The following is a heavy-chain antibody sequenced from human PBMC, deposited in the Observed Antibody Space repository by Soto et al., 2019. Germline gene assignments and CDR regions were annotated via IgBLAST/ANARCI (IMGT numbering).Heavy chain of an antibody. Sequence: SETLSLTCSVSAGSISTYHWSWIRQPAGKGLEWIGRIYYTGSTDYNPSLKSRVTMSVDTSKNQLSLKVSSVTAADTDVYYCARDCSGGECYPASFDYWGQGTLVTVSS. CDR3: ARDCSGGECYPASFDY. CDR1: AGSISTYH. V-gene: IGHV4-4*07. J-gene: IGHJ4*02. D-gene: IGHD2-8*02. CDR2: IYYTGST.